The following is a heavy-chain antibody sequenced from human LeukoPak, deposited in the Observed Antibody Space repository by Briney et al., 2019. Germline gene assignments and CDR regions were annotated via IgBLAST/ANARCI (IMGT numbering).Heavy chain of an antibody. J-gene: IGHJ6*03. V-gene: IGHV4-34*01. CDR1: GGSISSYY. CDR2: INHSGST. D-gene: IGHD3-10*01. CDR3: AVGDYYGSGDYYMDV. Sequence: PSETLSLTCTVSGGSISSYYWSWIRQPPGKGLEWIGEINHSGSTNYNPSLKSRVTISVDTSKNQFSLKLSSVTAADTAVYYCAVGDYYGSGDYYMDVWGKGTTVTISS.